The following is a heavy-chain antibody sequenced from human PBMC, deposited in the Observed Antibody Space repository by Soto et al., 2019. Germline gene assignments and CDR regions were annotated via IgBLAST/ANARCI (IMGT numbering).Heavy chain of an antibody. J-gene: IGHJ4*02. Sequence: GGSLRLSCAASGFTFSSYAMHWVRQAPGKGLEWVAVISYDGSNKYYADSVKGRFTISRDNSKNTLYLQMNSLRAEDTAVYYGARDRSDYDCDFDYWGQGTLVTGSS. CDR3: ARDRSDYDCDFDY. D-gene: IGHD5-12*01. V-gene: IGHV3-30-3*01. CDR2: ISYDGSNK. CDR1: GFTFSSYA.